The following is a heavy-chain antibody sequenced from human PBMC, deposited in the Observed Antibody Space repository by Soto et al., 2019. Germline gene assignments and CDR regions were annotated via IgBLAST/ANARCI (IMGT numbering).Heavy chain of an antibody. Sequence: GGSLRLSCAASGFTFSSYAMSWVRQAPGKGLEWVSAISGSGGSTYYADSVKGRFTISRDNSKNTLYLQMNSLRAEDTAVYYCARENIAAAGTPQGGFDYWGQGTLVTVSS. CDR3: ARENIAAAGTPQGGFDY. CDR2: ISGSGGST. CDR1: GFTFSSYA. V-gene: IGHV3-23*01. D-gene: IGHD6-13*01. J-gene: IGHJ4*02.